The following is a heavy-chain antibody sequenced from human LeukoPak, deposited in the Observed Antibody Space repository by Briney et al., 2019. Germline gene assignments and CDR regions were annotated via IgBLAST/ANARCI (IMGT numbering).Heavy chain of an antibody. CDR3: AKMQLIAAGGFDY. D-gene: IGHD6-25*01. CDR1: GFTFRSYA. J-gene: IGHJ4*02. V-gene: IGHV3-23*01. Sequence: GVSLRLSYAASGFTFRSYAMSWVRQAPGKGLEWVSAISGSGGSTYYADSVKGRFTISRDNSKNTLYLQMNSLRAEDTAVYYCAKMQLIAAGGFDYWGQGTLVTVSS. CDR2: ISGSGGST.